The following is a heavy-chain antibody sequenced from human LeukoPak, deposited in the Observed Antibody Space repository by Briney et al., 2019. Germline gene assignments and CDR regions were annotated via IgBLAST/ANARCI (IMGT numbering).Heavy chain of an antibody. CDR1: GFTVSNNY. D-gene: IGHD1-26*01. CDR3: ARGRPVGASTVEDF. J-gene: IGHJ4*02. Sequence: GGLRLSCAATGFTVSNNYMSWVRQAPGRGLEWVSVIYSGGSTDYADSVKGRFTISRDNSKNMLYLQMNNLRAEDTAFYYCARGRPVGASTVEDFWGQGTLVTVSS. V-gene: IGHV3-66*01. CDR2: IYSGGST.